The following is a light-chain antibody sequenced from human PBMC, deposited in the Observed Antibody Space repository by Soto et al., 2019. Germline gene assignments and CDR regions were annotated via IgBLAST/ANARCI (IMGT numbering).Light chain of an antibody. V-gene: IGKV3-20*01. CDR1: QSVSSN. Sequence: EIVMTQSPDTLSVSPGERATLSCRASQSVSSNLAWYQHKPGQTPRLLIYGASNRATGIPDRFSGSGSGTDFTLTISRLEPEDFAVYYCQQHDSSPWMFGQGTKVDIK. J-gene: IGKJ1*01. CDR3: QQHDSSPWM. CDR2: GAS.